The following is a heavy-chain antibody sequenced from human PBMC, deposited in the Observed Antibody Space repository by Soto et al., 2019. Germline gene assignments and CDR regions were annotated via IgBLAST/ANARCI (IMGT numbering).Heavy chain of an antibody. V-gene: IGHV4-30-4*01. CDR2: IYYSGST. J-gene: IGHJ5*02. D-gene: IGHD4-17*01. CDR3: ARDSGDDYGAPGWFGNWFDP. Sequence: SETLSLTCTVSGGSISSGDYYWSWIRQPPGKGLEWIGYIYYSGSTYYNPSLKSRVTISVDTSKNQFSLKLSSVTAADTAVYYCARDSGDDYGAPGWFGNWFDPWGQGTLVTVSS. CDR1: GGSISSGDYY.